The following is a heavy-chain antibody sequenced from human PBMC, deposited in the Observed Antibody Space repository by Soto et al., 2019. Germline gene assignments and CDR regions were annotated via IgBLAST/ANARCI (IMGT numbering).Heavy chain of an antibody. D-gene: IGHD3-16*01. Sequence: EAQLVESGGGLVKPGGSLRLSCVVSGFAPSDAWMNWVRQAPGKGLEWVGRIKSKTDGGASDYAAPVKGRFIISRDDSQKTLYQQMNSLRTEDTAVYYCTKGWGHFDRWGQGTPVTVSS. CDR2: IKSKTDGGAS. J-gene: IGHJ5*02. CDR3: TKGWGHFDR. V-gene: IGHV3-15*07. CDR1: GFAPSDAW.